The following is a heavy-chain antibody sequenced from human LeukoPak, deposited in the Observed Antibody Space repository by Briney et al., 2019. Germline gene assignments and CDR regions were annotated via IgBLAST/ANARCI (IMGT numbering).Heavy chain of an antibody. V-gene: IGHV3-15*01. CDR3: TVVVNDY. D-gene: IGHD3-22*01. CDR1: GFTFSNAW. CDR2: IKSKTDGGTT. Sequence: GGSLRLSCAASGFTFSNAWMSWVPQAPGKGLEWGGRIKSKTDGGTTDYAAPVKGRFTISRDDSKNTLYLQMNSLKTEDTAVYYCTVVVNDYWGQGTLVTVSS. J-gene: IGHJ4*02.